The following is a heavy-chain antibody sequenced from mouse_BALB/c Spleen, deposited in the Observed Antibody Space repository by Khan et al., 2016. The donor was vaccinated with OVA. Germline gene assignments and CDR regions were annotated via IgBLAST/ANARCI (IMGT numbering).Heavy chain of an antibody. CDR3: ARVYGGDFDY. V-gene: IGHV3-2*02. D-gene: IGHD1-1*01. CDR2: ISYSGNT. Sequence: LLESGPGLVKPSQSLSLTCTVTGYSITTDYAWNWIRQFPGNKLEWMGFISYSGNTKYNPSLKSRISITRDTSKNQFFLQLKSVTTEDTARYYCARVYGGDFDYWGQGTTLTVSS. CDR1: GYSITTDYA. J-gene: IGHJ2*01.